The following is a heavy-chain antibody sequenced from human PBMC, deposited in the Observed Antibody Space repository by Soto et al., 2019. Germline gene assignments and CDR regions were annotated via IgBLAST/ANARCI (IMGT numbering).Heavy chain of an antibody. J-gene: IGHJ4*02. Sequence: ASVKVSCKASGYTFTSYTVSWVRQAPGQGLEWVGWIGPSSGNTDSARNLQGRGTMTTDTATSTAYMELRSLRSDDTAVYYCARDTGNFFDYWGQGTLVTVSS. CDR1: GYTFTSYT. CDR3: ARDTGNFFDY. V-gene: IGHV1-18*01. CDR2: IGPSSGNT.